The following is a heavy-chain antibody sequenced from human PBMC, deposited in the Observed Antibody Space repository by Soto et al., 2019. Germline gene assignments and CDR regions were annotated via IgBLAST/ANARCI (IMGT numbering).Heavy chain of an antibody. J-gene: IGHJ5*02. V-gene: IGHV1-3*01. Sequence: ASVKVSCKASGYTFTSYGFHWVRQAPGQRLGWMGWINAANGDTKYSPKFQGRVTITRDTSASTAYMELSSLRSEDTAVYYCVRSHVSATGIDWFEPWGQGTQVTVCS. D-gene: IGHD1-1*01. CDR1: GYTFTSYG. CDR2: INAANGDT. CDR3: VRSHVSATGIDWFEP.